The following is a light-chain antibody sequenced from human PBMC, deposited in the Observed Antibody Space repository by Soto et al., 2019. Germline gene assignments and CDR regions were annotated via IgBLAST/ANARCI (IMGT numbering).Light chain of an antibody. CDR3: SSYTTSSSRD. Sequence: QSALTQPASVSGSPGQSFNISCTGTSNDVGAYDFVSWYQQHPDKAPKLMIYEVRNRPSGVSNRFSGSKSVNTATLTISGLQAEDEADYYCSSYTTSSSRDFGTGTNFPVL. CDR2: EVR. CDR1: SNDVGAYDF. J-gene: IGLJ1*01. V-gene: IGLV2-14*03.